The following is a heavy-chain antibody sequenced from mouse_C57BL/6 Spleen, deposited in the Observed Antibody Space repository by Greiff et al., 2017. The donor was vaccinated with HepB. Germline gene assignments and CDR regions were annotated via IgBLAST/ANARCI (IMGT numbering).Heavy chain of an antibody. CDR3: ASEYDYDVLFAY. CDR2: ISSGSSTI. Sequence: EVQLVESGGGLVKPGGSLKLSCAASGFTFSDYGMHWVRQAPEKGLEWVAYISSGSSTIYYADTVKGRFTISRDNAKNTLFLQMTRLRSEDTAMYYCASEYDYDVLFAYWGQGTLVTVSA. CDR1: GFTFSDYG. J-gene: IGHJ3*01. D-gene: IGHD2-4*01. V-gene: IGHV5-17*01.